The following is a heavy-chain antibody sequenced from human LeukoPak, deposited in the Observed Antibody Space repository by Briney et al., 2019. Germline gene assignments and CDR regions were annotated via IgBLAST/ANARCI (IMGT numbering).Heavy chain of an antibody. CDR2: IYYSGST. V-gene: IGHV4-59*01. D-gene: IGHD7-27*01. CDR3: ARGKLGMEAFDI. CDR1: GGSISSYY. Sequence: SQTLSLTCTVSGGSISSYYWSWVRQPPGKGLEWIGYIYYSGSTNYNPSLKSRVTISVDTSKNQFSLKLSSVTAADTAVYYCARGKLGMEAFDIWGQGTMVTVSS. J-gene: IGHJ3*02.